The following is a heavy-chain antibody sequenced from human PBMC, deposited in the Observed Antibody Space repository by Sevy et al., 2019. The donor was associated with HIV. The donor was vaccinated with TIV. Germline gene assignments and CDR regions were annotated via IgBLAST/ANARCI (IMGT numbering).Heavy chain of an antibody. Sequence: GESLKISCRASGYNFAAHWIGWVRQMPGKGLEWMGILFPRNSDIRSFQGHVTVSVDKSINTAYLQWANLRASDSAMYFCARGGHLPLDAFDLWGPGTKVTVSS. V-gene: IGHV5-51*01. CDR3: ARGGHLPLDAFDL. D-gene: IGHD2-15*01. CDR2: LFPRNSDI. CDR1: GYNFAAHW. J-gene: IGHJ3*01.